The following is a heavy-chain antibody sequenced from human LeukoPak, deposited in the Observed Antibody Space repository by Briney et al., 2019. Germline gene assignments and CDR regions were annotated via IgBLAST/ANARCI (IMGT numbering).Heavy chain of an antibody. J-gene: IGHJ3*02. CDR1: GGSISSYY. V-gene: IGHV4-59*08. CDR3: ARVGFMIAARQNAFDI. CDR2: IYYSGST. D-gene: IGHD3-22*01. Sequence: SETLSLTCTVSGGSISSYYWSWIRQPPGKGLEWIGYIYYSGSTNYNPSLKSRVTISVDTSKNQFSLKLSSVTAADTAVYYCARVGFMIAARQNAFDIWGQGTMVTVSS.